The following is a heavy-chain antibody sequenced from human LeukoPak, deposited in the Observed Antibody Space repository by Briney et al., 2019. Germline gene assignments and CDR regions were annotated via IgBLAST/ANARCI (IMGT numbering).Heavy chain of an antibody. D-gene: IGHD3-16*01. J-gene: IGHJ4*02. CDR1: GFTFSSYA. CDR3: ARDHWGPKY. CDR2: ISSNGGYT. Sequence: GGSLRLSCSASGFTFSSYAMHWVRQAPGKGLEYASAISSNGGYTYYADSVKGRFTISRDNAKNTLYLQMNSLRAEDTAVYYCARDHWGPKYWGQGTLVAVSS. V-gene: IGHV3-64*04.